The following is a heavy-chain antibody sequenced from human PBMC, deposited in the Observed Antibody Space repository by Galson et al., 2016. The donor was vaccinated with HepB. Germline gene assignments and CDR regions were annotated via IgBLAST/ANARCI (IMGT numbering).Heavy chain of an antibody. CDR3: ARVGSSGWSYSYLDY. Sequence: SVKVSCKASGYTFTGHYIHWVRQAPGQGLEWMGWINPNGGGTNSAQKPHGRLTMTRDTSVSTAHMELTRLRSDDTAVYYCARVGSSGWSYSYLDYWGQGARVTVSS. D-gene: IGHD6-13*01. V-gene: IGHV1-2*02. CDR1: GYTFTGHY. CDR2: INPNGGGT. J-gene: IGHJ4*02.